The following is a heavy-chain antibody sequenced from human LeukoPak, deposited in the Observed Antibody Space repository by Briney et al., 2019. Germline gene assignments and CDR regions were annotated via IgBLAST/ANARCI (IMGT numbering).Heavy chain of an antibody. D-gene: IGHD6-19*01. CDR2: IKQDESEK. Sequence: PGGSLTLSCAASGFTFSTYWMTWARQAPGKGLEWVANIKQDESEKFYVDSVKGRFTISRDNAKNSLSLQMSSLRADDTAVYYCARSVLRYSSGWYYFDYWGQGTLVTVSS. J-gene: IGHJ4*02. CDR3: ARSVLRYSSGWYYFDY. CDR1: GFTFSTYW. V-gene: IGHV3-7*01.